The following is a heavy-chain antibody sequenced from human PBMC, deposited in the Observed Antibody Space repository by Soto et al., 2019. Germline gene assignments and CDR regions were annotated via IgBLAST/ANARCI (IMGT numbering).Heavy chain of an antibody. V-gene: IGHV1-3*01. D-gene: IGHD3-9*01. CDR3: ARDSPGYFASFDP. Sequence: ASVKVSCKASGYTFTSYDMHGVRQAPGQRLEWMGWINAGNGNTKYSQKFQGRVTITRDTSASTAYMELSSLRSEDTAVYYCARDSPGYFASFDPWGQGTLVTVSS. CDR2: INAGNGNT. J-gene: IGHJ5*02. CDR1: GYTFTSYD.